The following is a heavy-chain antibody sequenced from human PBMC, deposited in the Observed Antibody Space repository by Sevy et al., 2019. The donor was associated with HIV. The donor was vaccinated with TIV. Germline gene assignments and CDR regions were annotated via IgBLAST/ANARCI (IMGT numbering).Heavy chain of an antibody. CDR1: GFTFSTYD. CDR2: ISGSSNFI. J-gene: IGHJ4*02. Sequence: GGSLRLSCAASGFTFSTYDMNWVRQAPGKGLEWVSSISGSSNFIYYSDSVKGRFTISRDNAKNSLYLQMNSLRAEDTAVYYCARHGEYCSGSSCYLYYFEYWGQGTLVTVSS. V-gene: IGHV3-21*01. CDR3: ARHGEYCSGSSCYLYYFEY. D-gene: IGHD2-15*01.